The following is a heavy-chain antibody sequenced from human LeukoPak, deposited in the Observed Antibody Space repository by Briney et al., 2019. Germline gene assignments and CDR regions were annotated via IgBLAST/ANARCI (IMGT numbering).Heavy chain of an antibody. J-gene: IGHJ6*02. CDR1: GYTFTSYY. D-gene: IGHD3-16*02. CDR2: INPSGGST. CDR3: ARGYTATWGYYYYGMDV. V-gene: IGHV1-46*01. Sequence: ASVKVSCKASGYTFTSYYMHWVRQAPGQGLEWMGIINPSGGSTSYAQKFQGRVTMTRDTSTSTVYMELSSLRSEDTAGYYCARGYTATWGYYYYGMDVWGQGTTVTVSS.